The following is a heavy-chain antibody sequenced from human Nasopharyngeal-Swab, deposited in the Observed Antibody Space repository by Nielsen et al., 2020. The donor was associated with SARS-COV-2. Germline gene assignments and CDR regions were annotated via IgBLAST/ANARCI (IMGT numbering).Heavy chain of an antibody. D-gene: IGHD5-18*01. CDR2: ISSSSSYI. J-gene: IGHJ4*02. CDR3: ARDLSQLWFLFDY. V-gene: IGHV3-21*01. Sequence: WIRQPPGKGLEWVSSISSSSSYIYYADSVKGRFTISRDNAKNSLYLQMNSLRAEDTAVYYCARDLSQLWFLFDYRGQGTLVTVSS.